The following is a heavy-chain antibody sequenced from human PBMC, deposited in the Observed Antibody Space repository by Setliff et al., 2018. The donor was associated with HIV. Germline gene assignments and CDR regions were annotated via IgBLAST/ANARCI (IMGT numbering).Heavy chain of an antibody. D-gene: IGHD6-19*01. V-gene: IGHV1-18*01. CDR2: ISGYNGNT. CDR1: GSTFTSYG. CDR3: ASGRGEYSSGWFRSALDI. J-gene: IGHJ3*02. Sequence: SVKVSCKASGSTFTSYGISWVRQAPGQGLEWMGWISGYNGNTNYAQKFQGRVTMTTDTSTSTAYMQLRSLRSDDTAVYYCASGRGEYSSGWFRSALDIWGQGTMVTVSS.